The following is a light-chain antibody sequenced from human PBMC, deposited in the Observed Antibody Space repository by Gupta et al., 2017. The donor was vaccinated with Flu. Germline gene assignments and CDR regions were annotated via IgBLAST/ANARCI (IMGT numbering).Light chain of an antibody. V-gene: IGLV4-69*01. CDR2: GNSDGSH. J-gene: IGLJ2*01. Sequence: QPVLTQSPSASASLGTSVKLTCTLSSGHSSYAIAWHQQQPEKGPRYLMKGNSDGSHSKGDGIPDRFSGSSSGAARSLTISSLQSEDEADYYCQTWGTGIVVFGGGTKLTVL. CDR1: SGHSSYA. CDR3: QTWGTGIVV.